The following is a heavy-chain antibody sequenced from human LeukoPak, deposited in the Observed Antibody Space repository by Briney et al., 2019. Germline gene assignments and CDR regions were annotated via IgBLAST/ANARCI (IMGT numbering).Heavy chain of an antibody. CDR3: ARDNYILTGYYNAFDI. CDR1: GSTVSSYF. Sequence: QSGGSLRLSCAASGSTVSSYFMSWVRQAPGKGLGWVSVIYDGGSTDYADSVKGRFTISRDNSKSTLYLQMNSLRAEDTAVYYCARDNYILTGYYNAFDIWGQGTLVTVSS. D-gene: IGHD3-9*01. CDR2: IYDGGST. J-gene: IGHJ3*02. V-gene: IGHV3-53*01.